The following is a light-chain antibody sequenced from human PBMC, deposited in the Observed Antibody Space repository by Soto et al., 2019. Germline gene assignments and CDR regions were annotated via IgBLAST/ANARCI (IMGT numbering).Light chain of an antibody. J-gene: IGKJ5*01. CDR1: QDINDW. CDR2: DAS. V-gene: IGKV1-5*01. Sequence: DIQMTQSPSTLSASVGDIVTSTCRASQDINDWLAWYQQKPGNAPKFLIYDASTLQSGVPSRFSGSGSGTEFTLTISGLQLEDFATYYCQQDYSTLATFGQGTRLEIK. CDR3: QQDYSTLAT.